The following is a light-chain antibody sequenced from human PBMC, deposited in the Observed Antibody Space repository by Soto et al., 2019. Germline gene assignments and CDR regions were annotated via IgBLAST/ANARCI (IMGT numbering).Light chain of an antibody. CDR2: EVS. Sequence: SALTQPASVYGSPGQSSTISCTRTSSDVGNYNLVSWYQHHPGKAPKLMIYEVSKRPSGVSNRFSGSKSGDTASLTISGLQAEDEADYYCCSYAGSNYVFGTGTKVTVL. CDR3: CSYAGSNYV. V-gene: IGLV2-23*02. CDR1: SSDVGNYNL. J-gene: IGLJ1*01.